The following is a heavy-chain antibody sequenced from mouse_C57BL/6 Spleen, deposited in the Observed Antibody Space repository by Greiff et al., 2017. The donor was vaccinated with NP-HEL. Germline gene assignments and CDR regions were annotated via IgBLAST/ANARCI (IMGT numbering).Heavy chain of an antibody. V-gene: IGHV1-62-2*01. CDR1: GYTFTEYT. J-gene: IGHJ1*03. Sequence: VQLQQSGAELVKPGASVKLSCKASGYTFTEYTIHWVKQRSGQGLEWIGWFYPGSGSIKYNEKFKDKATLTADKSSSTVYMERSRLTSEDSAVYFCARHEGDYYGSSYDWYFDGWGTGTTVTVSS. CDR2: FYPGSGSI. CDR3: ARHEGDYYGSSYDWYFDG. D-gene: IGHD1-1*01.